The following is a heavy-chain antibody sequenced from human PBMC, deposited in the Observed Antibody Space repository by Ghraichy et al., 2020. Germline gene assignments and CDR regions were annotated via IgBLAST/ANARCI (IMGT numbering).Heavy chain of an antibody. Sequence: SLNISCTVSGGSISSGDYYWSWIRQPPGKGLEWIGYIYYSGSTYDNPSLKSRVTISVDTSKNQFSLKLSSVTAADTAVYYCARKALDYGDYNAFDIWGQGTMVTVSS. CDR2: IYYSGST. V-gene: IGHV4-30-4*01. J-gene: IGHJ3*02. CDR3: ARKALDYGDYNAFDI. CDR1: GGSISSGDYY. D-gene: IGHD4-17*01.